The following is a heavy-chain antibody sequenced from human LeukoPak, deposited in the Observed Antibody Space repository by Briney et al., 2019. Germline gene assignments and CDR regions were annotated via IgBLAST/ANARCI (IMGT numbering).Heavy chain of an antibody. CDR1: GDTFNNYA. D-gene: IGHD5-24*01. CDR3: AKERYRQLATGTIDS. J-gene: IGHJ4*02. Sequence: SVKVSCKASGDTFNNYAISWVRQGPGQGLEWMGRIIPTLGIANYAQIFQGRVTITADKSTSTAYLVISGLGSEDSAIFYCAKERYRQLATGTIDSWGQGTLVSVSS. CDR2: IIPTLGIA. V-gene: IGHV1-69*04.